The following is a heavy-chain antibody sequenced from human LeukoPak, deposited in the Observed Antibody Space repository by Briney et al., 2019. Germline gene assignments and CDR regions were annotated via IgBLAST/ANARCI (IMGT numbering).Heavy chain of an antibody. J-gene: IGHJ2*01. Sequence: PGGSLRLSCAASGFTFSDYEMNWVRQAPGKGLEWVSYISSSASIIYYSDSVKGRFTISRDNAKNSLYLQMNSLRDEDTAVYYCARAGGSYGNWYFDLWGRGTLVTVSS. D-gene: IGHD1-26*01. CDR1: GFTFSDYE. V-gene: IGHV3-48*03. CDR3: ARAGGSYGNWYFDL. CDR2: ISSSASII.